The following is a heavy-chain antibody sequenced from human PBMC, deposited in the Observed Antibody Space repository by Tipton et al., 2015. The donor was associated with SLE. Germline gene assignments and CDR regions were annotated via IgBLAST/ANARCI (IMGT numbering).Heavy chain of an antibody. V-gene: IGHV4-59*01. D-gene: IGHD4-17*01. J-gene: IGHJ4*02. Sequence: TLSLTCTVSGVSISNYYWSWIRQPPGKGLEWIGYIYNGGSTNYNPSRKSRVTISVDTSKNQFSLKMTSMTAADTAVYFCARGSVQGLTVTAYFDYWGQGTLVTVSS. CDR3: ARGSVQGLTVTAYFDY. CDR1: GVSISNYY. CDR2: IYNGGST.